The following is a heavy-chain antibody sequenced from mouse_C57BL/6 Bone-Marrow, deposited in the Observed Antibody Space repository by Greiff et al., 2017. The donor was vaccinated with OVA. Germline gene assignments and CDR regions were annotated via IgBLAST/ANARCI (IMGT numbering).Heavy chain of an antibody. CDR3: ARGYYGDFDY. CDR2: ISSGSSTI. D-gene: IGHD1-1*01. Sequence: EVKVVESGGGLVKPGGSLKLSCAASGFTFSDYGMHWVRQAPEKGLEWVAYISSGSSTIYYADTVKGRFTISRDNAKNTLFLQMTSLRSEDTAMYYCARGYYGDFDYWGQGTTLTVSS. V-gene: IGHV5-17*01. CDR1: GFTFSDYG. J-gene: IGHJ2*01.